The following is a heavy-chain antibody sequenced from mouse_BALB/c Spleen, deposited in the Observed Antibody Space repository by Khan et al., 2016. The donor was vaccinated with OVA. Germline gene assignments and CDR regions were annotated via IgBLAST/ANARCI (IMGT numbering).Heavy chain of an antibody. J-gene: IGHJ3*01. V-gene: IGHV5-6*02. Sequence: EVKLEVSGGDLVKPGGSLKLSCAASGFTFSTYGMSWVRQTPDKRLEWVATISTGGSYTYYPDSVKGRFTISRDNAKNTLYLQMSSLKSEDTAVFYCARLAYYYDSEGFAYWGQGTLVTVSA. CDR2: ISTGGSYT. CDR3: ARLAYYYDSEGFAY. D-gene: IGHD1-1*01. CDR1: GFTFSTYG.